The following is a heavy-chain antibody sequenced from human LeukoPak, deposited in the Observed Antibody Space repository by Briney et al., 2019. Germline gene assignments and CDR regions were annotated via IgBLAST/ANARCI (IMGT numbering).Heavy chain of an antibody. D-gene: IGHD6-13*01. CDR2: INHSGST. Sequence: SETLSLTCTVSGGSISSYYWSWIRQPPGKGLEWIGEINHSGSTNYNPSLKSRVTISVDTSKNQFSLKLSSVTAADTAVYYCARGKQQLVRGLANWFDPWGQGTLVTVSS. J-gene: IGHJ5*02. CDR1: GGSISSYY. CDR3: ARGKQQLVRGLANWFDP. V-gene: IGHV4-34*01.